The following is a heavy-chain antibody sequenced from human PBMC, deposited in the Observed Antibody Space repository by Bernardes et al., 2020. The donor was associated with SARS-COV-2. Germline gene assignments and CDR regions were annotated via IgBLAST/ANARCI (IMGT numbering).Heavy chain of an antibody. V-gene: IGHV3-23*01. CDR1: GFTFSSYA. CDR2: ISGSGGST. D-gene: IGHD2-21*02. J-gene: IGHJ6*02. CDR3: AKVGGHIVVVTTYYYGMDV. Sequence: GSLSLSCAASGFTFSSYAMSWVRQAPGKGLEWVSAISGSGGSTYYADSVKGRFTISRDNSKNTLYLQMNILRAEDTAVYYCAKVGGHIVVVTTYYYGMDVWGQGTTVTVSS.